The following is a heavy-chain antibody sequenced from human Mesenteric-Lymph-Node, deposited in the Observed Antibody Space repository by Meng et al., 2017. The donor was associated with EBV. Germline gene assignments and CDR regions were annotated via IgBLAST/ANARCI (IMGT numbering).Heavy chain of an antibody. CDR1: GGSFSGYY. Sequence: QVELEQWGAGLLKPSETLSLTCAVYGGSFSGYYWSWIRQPPGKGLEWIGEINHSGSINYNPSLKSRVTISVDTSKNQFSLKLSSVTAADTAVYYCASSKEAYDYVWGSYFYWGQGTLVTVSS. J-gene: IGHJ4*02. CDR3: ASSKEAYDYVWGSYFY. V-gene: IGHV4-34*01. D-gene: IGHD3-16*01. CDR2: INHSGSI.